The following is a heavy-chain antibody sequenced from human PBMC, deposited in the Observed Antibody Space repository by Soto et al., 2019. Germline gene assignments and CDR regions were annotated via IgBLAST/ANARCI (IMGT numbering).Heavy chain of an antibody. CDR3: ARDQRRGSGWYEYYYGMDV. D-gene: IGHD6-19*01. CDR1: GFTFSSYS. V-gene: IGHV3-48*02. CDR2: ISSSSSTI. J-gene: IGHJ6*02. Sequence: GGSLRLSCAASGFTFSSYSMNWVRQAPGKGLEWVSYISSSSSTIYYADSVKGRFTISRDNAKNSLYLQMNSLRDEDTAVYYCARDQRRGSGWYEYYYGMDVWGQGTTVTVSS.